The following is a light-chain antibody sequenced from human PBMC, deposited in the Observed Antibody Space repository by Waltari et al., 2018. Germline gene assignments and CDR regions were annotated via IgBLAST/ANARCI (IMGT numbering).Light chain of an antibody. Sequence: DIQMTQSPSSLSASVGDRVTITCRASQNIFHYLYWYHQKPGKAPKLLISSASILQSGVPSRFGGSGFGTDFALTITGLQPEDFGTYYCQQTASAPITFGRGTKVDIK. CDR3: QQTASAPIT. J-gene: IGKJ1*01. CDR2: SAS. CDR1: QNIFHY. V-gene: IGKV1-39*01.